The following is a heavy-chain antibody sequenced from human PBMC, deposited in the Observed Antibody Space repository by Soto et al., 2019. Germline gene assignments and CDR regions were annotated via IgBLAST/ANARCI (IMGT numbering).Heavy chain of an antibody. D-gene: IGHD3-3*01. CDR1: GGAISTYY. CDR3: ARGQRFSDWFDP. Sequence: QVHLQDSGPGLVKPSETLSLTCTVSGGAISTYYWTWIRQAAGKGLEWIGRIYSSGSTKYNPSLQSRVTMSLDTSNNQFSLRLTSVTAADTAVYYCARGQRFSDWFDPWGQGTLVTVSS. V-gene: IGHV4-4*07. J-gene: IGHJ5*02. CDR2: IYSSGST.